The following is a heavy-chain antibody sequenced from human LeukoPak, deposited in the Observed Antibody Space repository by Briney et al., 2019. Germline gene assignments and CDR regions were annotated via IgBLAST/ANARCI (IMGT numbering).Heavy chain of an antibody. D-gene: IGHD6-19*01. J-gene: IGHJ4*02. CDR3: AKDSGIAVAGTFDY. Sequence: GGALRLSCAASGFTFTSHAISWVRQAPGRGLECVSIISGSGGITDYADSVKGRFTISRDNSKNTLFLQMNSLRAEDTAVYYCAKDSGIAVAGTFDYWGQGTLVTVSS. CDR1: GFTFTSHA. CDR2: ISGSGGIT. V-gene: IGHV3-23*01.